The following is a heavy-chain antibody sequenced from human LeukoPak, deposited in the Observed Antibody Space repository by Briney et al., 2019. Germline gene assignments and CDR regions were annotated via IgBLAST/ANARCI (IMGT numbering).Heavy chain of an antibody. J-gene: IGHJ4*02. CDR1: GFTFSSYA. D-gene: IGHD1/OR15-1a*01. Sequence: PGASLSLSCRACGFTFSSYAMIWARQIRGKGLEGLEWVSSFSGSGRSTYYADSVKGRFTVSRENSKTTRYLKMDSLRAGDTAAYSCARIRETARTADSCGQGKLVTVSS. V-gene: IGHV3-23*01. CDR2: FSGSGRST. CDR3: ARIRETARTADS.